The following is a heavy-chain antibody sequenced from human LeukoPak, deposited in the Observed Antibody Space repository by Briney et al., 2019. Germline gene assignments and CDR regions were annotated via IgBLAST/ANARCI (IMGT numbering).Heavy chain of an antibody. CDR1: GGSVSSSGYY. V-gene: IGHV4-39*07. CDR3: VRDLEHFDIDY. D-gene: IGHD1/OR15-1a*01. Sequence: SETLSLTCTVSGGSVSSSGYYWGWVRQPPGKGLEWIGSISYSGSSSYTPSLKSRVTISVDTSKNQFSLKMSSVTAADTAVYFCVRDLEHFDIDYWGQGALVTVSS. CDR2: ISYSGSS. J-gene: IGHJ4*02.